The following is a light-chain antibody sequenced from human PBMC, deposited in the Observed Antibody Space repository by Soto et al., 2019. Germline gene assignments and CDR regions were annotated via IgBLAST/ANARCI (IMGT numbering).Light chain of an antibody. J-gene: IGKJ4*01. V-gene: IGKV1-5*01. Sequence: DIQMTQSPSTLSASLGSRVTITCRASQSISSWLAWYQQKPGKAPKLLIYAASTLQSGVPSRFSGSRSGTEFTLTISSLQPEDFATYYCQQYNSYSLTFGGGTKVDIK. CDR1: QSISSW. CDR2: AAS. CDR3: QQYNSYSLT.